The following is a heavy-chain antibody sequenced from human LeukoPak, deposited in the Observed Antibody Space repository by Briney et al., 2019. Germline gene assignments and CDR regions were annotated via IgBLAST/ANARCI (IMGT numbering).Heavy chain of an antibody. CDR1: GSRFTSYW. V-gene: IGHV5-51*01. J-gene: IGHJ3*02. CDR2: IYPGDSDT. D-gene: IGHD4-23*01. CDR3: ARRAQARWYHAFDI. Sequence: GESLKISCKGSGSRFTSYWIGWVRQMPGKGLEWMGIIYPGDSDTRYSPSFQGQVTISADKSISTAYLQWSSLKASDTAMYYCARRAQARWYHAFDIWGQGTMVTGSS.